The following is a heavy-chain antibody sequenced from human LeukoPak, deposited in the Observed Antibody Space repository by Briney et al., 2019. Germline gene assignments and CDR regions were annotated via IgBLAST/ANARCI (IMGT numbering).Heavy chain of an antibody. Sequence: SGTLSLTCAVSGGSISSSNWWSWVRQPPGKGLEWIGEIYHSGSTNYNPSLKSRVTISVDTSKNQFSLKLYSVTAADTAVYYCARVAAAGDYYFDYWGQGTLVTVSS. CDR1: GGSISSSNW. D-gene: IGHD6-13*01. CDR3: ARVAAAGDYYFDY. J-gene: IGHJ4*02. V-gene: IGHV4-4*02. CDR2: IYHSGST.